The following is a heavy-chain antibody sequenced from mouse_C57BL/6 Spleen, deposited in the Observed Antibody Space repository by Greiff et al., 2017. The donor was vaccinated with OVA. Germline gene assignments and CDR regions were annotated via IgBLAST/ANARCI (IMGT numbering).Heavy chain of an antibody. CDR2: IDPSDSYT. CDR3: ARGGGTKVFAY. CDR1: GYTFTSYW. Sequence: QVQLQQPGAELVKPGASVKLSCKASGYTFTSYWMQWVKQRPGPGLEWIGEIDPSDSYTNYNQKFKGKATLTVDTSSSTAYMQLSSLTSEDSAVYYCARGGGTKVFAYWGQGTLVTVSA. D-gene: IGHD4-1*01. V-gene: IGHV1-50*01. J-gene: IGHJ3*01.